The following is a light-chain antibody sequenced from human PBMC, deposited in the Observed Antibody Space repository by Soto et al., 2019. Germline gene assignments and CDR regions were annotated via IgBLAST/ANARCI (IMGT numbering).Light chain of an antibody. J-gene: IGLJ3*02. CDR3: QSSDSSLSVV. CDR1: SSNIGAGYD. V-gene: IGLV1-40*01. Sequence: QSVLTQPPSVSGAPGQRVTISCTGSSSNIGAGYDVHWYQQLPGTAPKLLITGNDNRPSGVPDRFSGSKSGTSASLAITGLQHEDEAEYYCQSSDSSLSVVFGGGTKLTVL. CDR2: GND.